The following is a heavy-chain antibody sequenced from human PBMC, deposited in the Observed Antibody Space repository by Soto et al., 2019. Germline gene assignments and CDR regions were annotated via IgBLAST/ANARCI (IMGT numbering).Heavy chain of an antibody. CDR3: AREMRYCASTSCDAFDF. Sequence: QVHLVQSGAEVQKPGASVRVSCKAFGYTFTGFYSHWVRQAPGQGLEWMGWFNPNSGGSNSAQNFQGRVAMIRDTSISTAYMELSSLTSDDTAVYYCAREMRYCASTSCDAFDFWGQGTLVTVSS. V-gene: IGHV1-2*02. CDR1: GYTFTGFY. J-gene: IGHJ4*02. CDR2: FNPNSGGS. D-gene: IGHD2-2*01.